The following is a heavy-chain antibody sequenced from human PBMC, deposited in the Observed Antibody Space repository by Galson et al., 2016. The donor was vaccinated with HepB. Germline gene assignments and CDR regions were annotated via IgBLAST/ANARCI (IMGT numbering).Heavy chain of an antibody. CDR1: EFTFSSYA. V-gene: IGHV3-30-3*01. D-gene: IGHD6-13*01. J-gene: IGHJ4*02. CDR2: MSYDGSQK. Sequence: SLRLSCAASEFTFSSYAMHWVRQAPGKGLEWVAVMSYDGSQKYYADSVKGRFTISRDNSKNTLYLQMDSLRAEDTAVYYCARKGRLIAAAGYFDSWGQGTLVTVSS. CDR3: ARKGRLIAAAGYFDS.